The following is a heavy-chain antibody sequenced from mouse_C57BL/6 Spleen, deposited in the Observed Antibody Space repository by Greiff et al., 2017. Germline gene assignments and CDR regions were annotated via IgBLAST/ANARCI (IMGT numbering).Heavy chain of an antibody. D-gene: IGHD2-3*01. V-gene: IGHV10-3*01. CDR3: VREARWSPAMDY. J-gene: IGHJ4*01. CDR2: IRSKSSNYAT. CDR1: GFNINTYA. Sequence: EVQGVESGGGLVQPKGSLKLSCAASGFNINTYAMHWVRQRPGKGLEWVARIRSKSSNYATSYAYSVKDRFTISRDDSQRMLYLQMNNPKTEDTARYYCVREARWSPAMDYWGQGTSVPVSS.